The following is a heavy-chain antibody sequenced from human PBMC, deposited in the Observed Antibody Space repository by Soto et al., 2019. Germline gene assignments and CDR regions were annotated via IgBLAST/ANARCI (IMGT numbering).Heavy chain of an antibody. CDR1: GFSFRSYG. CDR2: MSYDGSDK. J-gene: IGHJ6*02. CDR3: AKARRDTGYQYHYGMDV. Sequence: PGGSLRLSCAASGFSFRSYGIHWVRQAPGKGLEWVAVMSYDGSDKYFADSVKGRFTISRDNSKNMLYLQMNSLRAEDTAVYYCAKARRDTGYQYHYGMDVWGQGTTVTVSS. D-gene: IGHD5-18*01. V-gene: IGHV3-30*18.